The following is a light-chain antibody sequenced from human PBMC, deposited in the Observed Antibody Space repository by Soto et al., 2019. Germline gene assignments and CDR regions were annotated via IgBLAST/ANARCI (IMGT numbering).Light chain of an antibody. V-gene: IGKV3-15*01. J-gene: IGKJ2*03. Sequence: EKVITNSPDTLSVYPGESATLSCRASQDVSTNLAWFHHKPGQTPRLVLYGASKRATGIPARFSGSGSGRHFTLTISSLQSEDFGVYYCQHYNNWPPYSLGQGTKVDIK. CDR3: QHYNNWPPYS. CDR1: QDVSTN. CDR2: GAS.